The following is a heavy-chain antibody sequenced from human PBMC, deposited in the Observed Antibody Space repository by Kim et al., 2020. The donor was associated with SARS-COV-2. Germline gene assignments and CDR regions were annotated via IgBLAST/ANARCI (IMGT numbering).Heavy chain of an antibody. D-gene: IGHD6-13*01. Sequence: SVKGRFTISRDNAKNSLYLQMNSLRAEDTAVYYCARVVDSAAARIHFDYWGQGTLVTVSS. J-gene: IGHJ4*02. V-gene: IGHV3-11*06. CDR3: ARVVDSAAARIHFDY.